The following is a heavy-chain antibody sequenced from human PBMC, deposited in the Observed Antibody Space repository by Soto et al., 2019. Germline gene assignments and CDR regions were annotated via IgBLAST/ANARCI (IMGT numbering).Heavy chain of an antibody. Sequence: QVQLVQSGAEVKKPGASVKVSCKASGYTFSSYGITWVRQAPGQGLEWMGWISGYTGNTNYAQKVQGRVTMITETSPSTAYMELRSLRSDDTAVYYCARGVTYYYDSSGYSDEAFDIWGQGTMVTVSS. CDR1: GYTFSSYG. D-gene: IGHD3-22*01. J-gene: IGHJ3*02. V-gene: IGHV1-18*01. CDR3: ARGVTYYYDSSGYSDEAFDI. CDR2: ISGYTGNT.